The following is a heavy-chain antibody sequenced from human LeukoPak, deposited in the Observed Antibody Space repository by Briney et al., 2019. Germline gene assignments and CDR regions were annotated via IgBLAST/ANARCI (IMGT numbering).Heavy chain of an antibody. Sequence: PSETLSLTCTVSGGSISSYYWSWIRQPPGKGLEWIRYIYYSGSTNYNPSLKSRATISVDTSKNQFSLKLSSVTAADTAVYYCARHMGLGYSYGYPYFDYWGQGTLVTVSS. CDR2: IYYSGST. J-gene: IGHJ4*02. D-gene: IGHD5-18*01. CDR3: ARHMGLGYSYGYPYFDY. CDR1: GGSISSYY. V-gene: IGHV4-59*08.